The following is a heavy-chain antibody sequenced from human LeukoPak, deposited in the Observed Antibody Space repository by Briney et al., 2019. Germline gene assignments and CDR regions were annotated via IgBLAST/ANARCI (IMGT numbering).Heavy chain of an antibody. CDR2: IGAGGTFT. Sequence: GGSLRLSCTASGFTFSSYAMNWVRQAPGKGLEWVSGIGAGGTFTYYADSVKGRFTISRDNSKSTLYLQMNSLRAEDTAIYYCARGIGGPDYWGRGTLVTVSS. J-gene: IGHJ4*02. CDR1: GFTFSSYA. V-gene: IGHV3-23*01. CDR3: ARGIGGPDY. D-gene: IGHD4-23*01.